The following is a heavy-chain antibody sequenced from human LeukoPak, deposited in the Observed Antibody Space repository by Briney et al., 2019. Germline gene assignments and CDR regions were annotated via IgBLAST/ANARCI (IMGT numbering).Heavy chain of an antibody. CDR2: IRSKANSYAT. CDR1: GFTFSGSA. J-gene: IGHJ6*02. V-gene: IGHV3-73*01. D-gene: IGHD1-26*01. Sequence: GGSLRLSCAASGFTFSGSAMHWVRQASGKGLEWVGRIRSKANSYATAYAASVKGRFTISRDDSKNTAYLQMNSLKTEDTAVYYCTRLPIVGAPADYYGMDVWGQGTTVTVSS. CDR3: TRLPIVGAPADYYGMDV.